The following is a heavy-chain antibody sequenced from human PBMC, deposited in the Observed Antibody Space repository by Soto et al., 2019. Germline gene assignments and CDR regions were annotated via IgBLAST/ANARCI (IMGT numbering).Heavy chain of an antibody. CDR3: ARDKITGLFDY. CDR2: IYYTGTT. J-gene: IGHJ4*02. Sequence: SSETLSLTCTVSGGSISSYYWSWIRQPPGKGLEWIGYIYYTGTTNYNPPLKSRVTISVDTSKNQFSLKLTSVTAADTAVYYCARDKITGLFDYWGQGTLVT. D-gene: IGHD2-8*02. V-gene: IGHV4-59*12. CDR1: GGSISSYY.